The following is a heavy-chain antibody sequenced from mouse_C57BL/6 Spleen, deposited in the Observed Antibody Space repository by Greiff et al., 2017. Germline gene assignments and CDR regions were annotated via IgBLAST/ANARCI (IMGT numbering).Heavy chain of an antibody. CDR1: GYTFTSYT. V-gene: IGHV1-4*01. Sequence: VQLQQSGAELARPGASVKMSCKASGYTFTSYTMHWVKQRPGQGLEWIGYINPSSGYTKYNQKFKDKATLTADKSSSTAYMQLSSLTSEDSAVYYCARGDHYGSSPVHFDYWGQGTTLTVSS. CDR2: INPSSGYT. J-gene: IGHJ2*01. D-gene: IGHD1-1*01. CDR3: ARGDHYGSSPVHFDY.